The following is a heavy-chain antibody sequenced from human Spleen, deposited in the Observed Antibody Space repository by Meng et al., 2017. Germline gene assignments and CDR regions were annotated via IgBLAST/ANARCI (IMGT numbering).Heavy chain of an antibody. V-gene: IGHV1-2*06. J-gene: IGHJ4*02. CDR3: AKGHDCCGYGAHY. D-gene: IGHD3-22*01. CDR1: GYTFTAYF. CDR2: INPDSGVA. Sequence: ASVKVSCKASGYTFTAYFIHWVRQAPGQGLEWMGRINPDSGVADYAQKFQGRVTMARDISIRTAYMEVNSLTSNDTAVYYCAKGHDCCGYGAHYWGQGALVTVSS.